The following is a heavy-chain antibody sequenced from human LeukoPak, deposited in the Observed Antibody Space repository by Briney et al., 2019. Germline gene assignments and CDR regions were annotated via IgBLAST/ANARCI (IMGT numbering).Heavy chain of an antibody. CDR2: ISGSGGST. D-gene: IGHD1-26*01. J-gene: IGHJ4*02. Sequence: GGSLRLSCAASGFTFSSYGMSWVRQAPGKGLEWVSAISGSGGSTYYADSVKGRFTISRDNSKNTLYLQMNSLRAEDTAVYYCAKDRWELTYFDYWGQGTLVTVSS. CDR3: AKDRWELTYFDY. V-gene: IGHV3-23*01. CDR1: GFTFSSYG.